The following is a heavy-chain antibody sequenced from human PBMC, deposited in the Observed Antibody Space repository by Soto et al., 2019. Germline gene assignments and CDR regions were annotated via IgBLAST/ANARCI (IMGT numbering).Heavy chain of an antibody. CDR1: GYTFSSYT. D-gene: IGHD4-17*01. J-gene: IGHJ4*02. Sequence: QVQLVQSGAEVRKPGASVRVSCKTSGYTFSSYTISWVRQAPGQGLEWMGWISPYNGNTKYAQQFQGRVTMTTDASTSTAYMELRSLTSDDTAVYFCARADYGDDDYWGQGTLATVSS. CDR2: ISPYNGNT. V-gene: IGHV1-18*01. CDR3: ARADYGDDDY.